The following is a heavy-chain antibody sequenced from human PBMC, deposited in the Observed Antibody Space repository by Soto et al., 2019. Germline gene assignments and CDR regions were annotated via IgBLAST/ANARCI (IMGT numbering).Heavy chain of an antibody. J-gene: IGHJ6*03. D-gene: IGHD2-2*01. CDR1: GGSISSYY. V-gene: IGHV4-59*01. CDR2: IYYSGST. Sequence: PSETLSLTCTVSGGSISSYYWSWIRQPPGKGLEWIGYIYYSGSTNYSPSLKSRVTISVDTSKNQFSLKLSSVTAADTAVYYCARVPRYCSSTSCRQKDYYYYYYMDVWGKGTTVTVSS. CDR3: ARVPRYCSSTSCRQKDYYYYYYMDV.